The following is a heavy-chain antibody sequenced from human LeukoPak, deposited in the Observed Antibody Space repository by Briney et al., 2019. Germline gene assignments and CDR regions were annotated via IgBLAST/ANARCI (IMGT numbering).Heavy chain of an antibody. CDR3: AKDPYSYGSYFDY. D-gene: IGHD5-18*01. J-gene: IGHJ4*02. CDR2: IWYDGRDK. V-gene: IGHV3-30*02. CDR1: GFTFSGCG. Sequence: PGGSLRLSCPASGFTFSGCGMHWVRQAPGKGLEWVAFIWYDGRDKYYADSVKGQFTISRDNSKNTLYLQMNSLRAEDTAVYYCAKDPYSYGSYFDYWGQGTLVTVSS.